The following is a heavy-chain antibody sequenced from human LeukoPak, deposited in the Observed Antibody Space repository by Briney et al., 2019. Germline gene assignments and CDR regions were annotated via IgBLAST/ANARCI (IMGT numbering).Heavy chain of an antibody. CDR1: GYTFRSHS. Sequence: GGSLRLSCAASGYTFRSHSMNWVRQAPGKGLEWISYIHSGDSTTYYADSVKGRFTISRDNAKNSLYLQMNSLGAEDTAIYYCAIIGYNWRLDYWGQGILVTVSS. CDR3: AIIGYNWRLDY. V-gene: IGHV3-48*04. CDR2: IHSGDSTT. D-gene: IGHD1-1*01. J-gene: IGHJ4*02.